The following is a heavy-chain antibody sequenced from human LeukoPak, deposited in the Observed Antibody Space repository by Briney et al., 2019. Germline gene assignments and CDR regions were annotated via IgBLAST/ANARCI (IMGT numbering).Heavy chain of an antibody. V-gene: IGHV3-30-3*01. J-gene: IGHJ3*02. D-gene: IGHD3-10*01. CDR3: ARDMTRVWFGSDAFDI. Sequence: GGSLRLSCAASGFTFSSYAMHWVRQAPGKGLEWVAVISYDGSNKYYADSVKGRFTISRGNSKNTLYLQMNSLRAEDTAVYYCARDMTRVWFGSDAFDIWGQGTMVTVSS. CDR2: ISYDGSNK. CDR1: GFTFSSYA.